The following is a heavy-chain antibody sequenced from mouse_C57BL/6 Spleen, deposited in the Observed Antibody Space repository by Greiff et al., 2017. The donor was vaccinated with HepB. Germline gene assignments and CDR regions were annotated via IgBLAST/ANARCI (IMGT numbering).Heavy chain of an antibody. CDR3: ARDYGNYEGAY. J-gene: IGHJ3*01. V-gene: IGHV3-6*01. D-gene: IGHD2-1*01. CDR1: GYSITSGYY. Sequence: EVKLMESGPGLVKPSQSLSLTCSVTGYSITSGYYWNWIRQFPGNKLEWMGYISYDGSNNYNPSLKSRISITRDTSKNQFFLKLNSVTTEDTATYYCARDYGNYEGAYWGQGTLVTVSA. CDR2: ISYDGSN.